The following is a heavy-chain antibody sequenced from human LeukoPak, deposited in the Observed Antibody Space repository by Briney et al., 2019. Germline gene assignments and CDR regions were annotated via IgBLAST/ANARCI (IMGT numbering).Heavy chain of an antibody. V-gene: IGHV4-4*02. Sequence: PSETLSLTCAVSGASISSSHWWSWVRQAPGKGLEWIGEVYHSGNTNYNPSLKSRVTISVDKSKNQFSLKLSSVTAADTAVYYCARTYDTSGYYYAFDYWGQGTLVTDSS. CDR1: GASISSSHW. CDR3: ARTYDTSGYYYAFDY. CDR2: VYHSGNT. D-gene: IGHD3-22*01. J-gene: IGHJ4*02.